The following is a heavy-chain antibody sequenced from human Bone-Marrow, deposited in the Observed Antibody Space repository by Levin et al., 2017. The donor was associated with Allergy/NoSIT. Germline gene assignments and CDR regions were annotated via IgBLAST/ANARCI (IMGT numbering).Heavy chain of an antibody. V-gene: IGHV3-9*01. Sequence: GGSLRLSCTASGFTFDDYAMHWVRQAPGKGLEWVSGISWNSGNVGYADSMKGRFTISRDNSKNSLYLQMNSLRPEDTALYYCARGMSPGVAASGTPDHWGQGTLVTVSS. J-gene: IGHJ4*02. D-gene: IGHD6-13*01. CDR3: ARGMSPGVAASGTPDH. CDR2: ISWNSGNV. CDR1: GFTFDDYA.